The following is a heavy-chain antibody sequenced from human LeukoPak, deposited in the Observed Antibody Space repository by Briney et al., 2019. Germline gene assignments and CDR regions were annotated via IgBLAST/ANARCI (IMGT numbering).Heavy chain of an antibody. CDR1: GFTFSNAW. J-gene: IGHJ4*02. V-gene: IGHV3-15*07. CDR2: IKSKTDGGTT. D-gene: IGHD3-9*01. Sequence: GGSLRLSCAASGFTFSNAWMNWVRQAPGKGLEWVGRIKSKTDGGTTDYAAPVKGRFTISRDDSKNTLYLQMNSLRAEDTAVYYCARGVVRYFDYWGQGALVTVSS. CDR3: ARGVVRYFDY.